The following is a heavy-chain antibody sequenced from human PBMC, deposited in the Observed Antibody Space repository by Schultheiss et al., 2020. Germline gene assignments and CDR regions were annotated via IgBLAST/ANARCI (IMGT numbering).Heavy chain of an antibody. Sequence: SQTLSLTCAVYGGSFSGYYWSWIRQPPGKGLEWIGEINHSGSTNYNPSLKSRVTISVDTSKNQFSLKLSSVTAADTAVYYCAREGRYDYVWGSYRPTPGVFDYWGQGTLVTVSS. CDR2: INHSGST. CDR1: GGSFSGYY. V-gene: IGHV4-34*01. D-gene: IGHD3-16*02. CDR3: AREGRYDYVWGSYRPTPGVFDY. J-gene: IGHJ4*02.